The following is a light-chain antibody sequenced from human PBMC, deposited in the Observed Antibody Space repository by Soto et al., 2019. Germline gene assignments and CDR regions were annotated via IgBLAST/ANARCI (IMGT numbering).Light chain of an antibody. V-gene: IGKV1-33*01. CDR1: QDISNY. CDR3: QQYDNLPLT. J-gene: IGKJ4*01. Sequence: DLQMTQSPSSLSASVGDRVTITCQARQDISNYLNWYQQKPGKAPKLLIHAASNLETGVPSRFSGSGSGTDFTFTISSLQPEDIATYYCQQYDNLPLTFGGGTKVEIK. CDR2: AAS.